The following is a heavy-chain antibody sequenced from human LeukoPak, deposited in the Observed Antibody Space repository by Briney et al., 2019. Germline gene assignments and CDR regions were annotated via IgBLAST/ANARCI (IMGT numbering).Heavy chain of an antibody. D-gene: IGHD3-9*01. J-gene: IGHJ3*02. CDR1: GYTFTSYY. Sequence: ASVKVSCKASGYTFTSYYMHWVRQAPGQGLEWMGIINPSGGSTSYAQKFQGRVTMTRDTSTSTVYMELSSLRSEDTAVYYCARARVPRVRYFDWFPDAFDIWGQGTMVTVSS. CDR2: INPSGGST. CDR3: ARARVPRVRYFDWFPDAFDI. V-gene: IGHV1-46*01.